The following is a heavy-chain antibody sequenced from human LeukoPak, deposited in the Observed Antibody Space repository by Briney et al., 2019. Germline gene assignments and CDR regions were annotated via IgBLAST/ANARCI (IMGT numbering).Heavy chain of an antibody. CDR1: GYTFTGYY. CDR3: ARDWTSAVGATKVDY. D-gene: IGHD1-26*01. V-gene: IGHV1-2*06. CDR2: IHPNSGGT. J-gene: IGHJ4*02. Sequence: ASVKVSCKASGYTFTGYYMHWVRQAPGQGLEWMGRIHPNSGGTNYAQKFQGRVTMTRDTSISTAYMELSRLRSDDTAVYYCARDWTSAVGATKVDYWGQGTLVTVSS.